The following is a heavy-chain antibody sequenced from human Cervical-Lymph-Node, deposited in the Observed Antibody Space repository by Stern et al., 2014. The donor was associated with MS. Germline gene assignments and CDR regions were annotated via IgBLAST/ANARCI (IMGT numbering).Heavy chain of an antibody. CDR2: IYHSGST. Sequence: VQLVESGPGLVKPSGTLSLTCAVSGGSISSNNWWSWVRQPPGKGLEWIGEIYHSGSTNYNPSPKSRVSSAGDKSQNHFSLRLSSVTAADTAVYYCARDLTGTTPYNWFDPWGQGTLVTVSS. J-gene: IGHJ5*02. CDR3: ARDLTGTTPYNWFDP. D-gene: IGHD1-1*01. V-gene: IGHV4-4*02. CDR1: GGSISSNNW.